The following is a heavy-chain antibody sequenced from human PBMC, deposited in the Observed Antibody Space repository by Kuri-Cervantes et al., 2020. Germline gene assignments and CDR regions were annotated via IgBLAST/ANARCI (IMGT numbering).Heavy chain of an antibody. CDR3: ARPNHPTPYFYYFDQ. CDR2: INHSGSS. CDR1: GGSFSGYY. Sequence: GSLRLSCGVYGGSFSGYYWNWIRQPPGKGLEWIGEINHSGSSNYNPSLKSRVTISVDTSKNQFSLKLSSVTAADTAVYYCARPNHPTPYFYYFDQWGQGTPVTVSS. D-gene: IGHD3-9*01. V-gene: IGHV4-34*01. J-gene: IGHJ4*02.